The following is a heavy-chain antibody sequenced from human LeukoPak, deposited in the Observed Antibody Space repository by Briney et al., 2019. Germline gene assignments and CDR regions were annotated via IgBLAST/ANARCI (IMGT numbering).Heavy chain of an antibody. J-gene: IGHJ6*04. V-gene: IGHV3-43*01. CDR1: GLSIGDYT. Sequence: HPGGSLRLSCEASGLSIGDYTMHWVRQVPGKGLEWVSLISRNGVATKYADSVRGRFIVSRDNAKNSLYLQMNSLRAEDTAVYYCAELGITMIGGVWGKGTTVTISS. CDR2: ISRNGVAT. D-gene: IGHD3-10*02. CDR3: AELGITMIGGV.